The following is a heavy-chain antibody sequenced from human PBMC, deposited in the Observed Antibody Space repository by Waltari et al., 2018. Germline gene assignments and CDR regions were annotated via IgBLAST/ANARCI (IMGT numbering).Heavy chain of an antibody. J-gene: IGHJ4*02. CDR2: LSHDGDTT. CDR3: APLGYCSDGTCYSTDY. CDR1: GFTFSNSV. Sequence: EVQLSESGGGMVQPGGSLRLSCAASGFTFSNSVMSWVRQAPGKGLEWVSSLSHDGDTTYYADSVKGRFSTFRDNSRNTLYLQMNSLRAEDTAVYYCAPLGYCSDGTCYSTDYWGQGTLVTVSS. V-gene: IGHV3-23*01. D-gene: IGHD2-15*01.